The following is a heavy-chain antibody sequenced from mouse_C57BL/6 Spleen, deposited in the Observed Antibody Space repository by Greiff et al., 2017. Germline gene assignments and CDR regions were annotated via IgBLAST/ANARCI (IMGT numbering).Heavy chain of an antibody. CDR2: IYPGGGYT. V-gene: IGHV1-63*01. D-gene: IGHD1-1*01. CDR1: GYTFTNYW. CDR3: ARCLPYGSSYPYWYFDV. J-gene: IGHJ1*03. Sequence: QVQLQQSGAELVRPGTSVKMSCKASGYTFTNYWIGWAKQRPGHGLEWIGDIYPGGGYTNYNEKFKGKATLTADKYSSTAYMQFSNLTSEDSAIYYCARCLPYGSSYPYWYFDVWGTGTTVTVSS.